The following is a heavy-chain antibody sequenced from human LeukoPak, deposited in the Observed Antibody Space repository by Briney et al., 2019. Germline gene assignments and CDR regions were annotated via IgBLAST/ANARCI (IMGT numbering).Heavy chain of an antibody. V-gene: IGHV3-30*03. D-gene: IGHD3-10*01. J-gene: IGHJ4*02. CDR3: ARRSNFALHFDY. CDR2: ISFDGTDK. Sequence: GGSLRLSCTASGFTFTYHPIHWVRQAPGKGLEWVAVISFDGTDKNYADSVKGRFTISRDNSKSTVYLQMSSLRDDDTALYYCARRSNFALHFDYWGQGTLVTVSS. CDR1: GFTFTYHP.